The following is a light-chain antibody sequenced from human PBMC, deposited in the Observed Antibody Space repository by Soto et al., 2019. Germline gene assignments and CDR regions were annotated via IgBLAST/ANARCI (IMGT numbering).Light chain of an antibody. J-gene: IGLJ2*01. CDR3: SSYAGSNNLV. CDR1: SSDVGGYNY. Sequence: QSALTQPPSASGSPGQSVTISCTGTSSDVGGYNYVSWYQQHPGKAPKVMIYEVSKRPSGVPDRFSGSKSGNTASLTVSGLQAEDEAHYYCSSYAGSNNLVFGGGTKLTVL. V-gene: IGLV2-8*01. CDR2: EVS.